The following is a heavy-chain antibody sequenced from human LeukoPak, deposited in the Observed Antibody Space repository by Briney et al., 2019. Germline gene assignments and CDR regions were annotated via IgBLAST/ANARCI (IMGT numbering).Heavy chain of an antibody. Sequence: ASGTVSCKASGYTLTGYYMHWVRQAPGQGLEWMGWINPNSGGTNYAQKFQGRVTMTRDTSISTAYMELSRLRSDDTAVYYCARSLGYCSGGSCYEISEFDYWGQGTLVTVSS. J-gene: IGHJ4*02. CDR3: ARSLGYCSGGSCYEISEFDY. D-gene: IGHD2-15*01. CDR1: GYTLTGYY. V-gene: IGHV1-2*02. CDR2: INPNSGGT.